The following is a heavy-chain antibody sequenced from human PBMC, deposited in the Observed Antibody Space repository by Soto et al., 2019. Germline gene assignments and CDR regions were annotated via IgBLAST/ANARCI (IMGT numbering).Heavy chain of an antibody. V-gene: IGHV3-30*18. J-gene: IGHJ4*02. CDR2: ISYDGSNK. CDR3: ANGPPYYGDYRSKGRFDY. D-gene: IGHD4-17*01. Sequence: GGSLRLSCAASGFTFSSYGMHWVRQAPGKGLEWVAVISYDGSNKYYADSVKGRFTISRDNSKNTLYLQMNSLRAEDTAVYYCANGPPYYGDYRSKGRFDYWGQGTLVTVSS. CDR1: GFTFSSYG.